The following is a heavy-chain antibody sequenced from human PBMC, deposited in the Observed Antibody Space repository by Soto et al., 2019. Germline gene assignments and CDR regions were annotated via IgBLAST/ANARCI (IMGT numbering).Heavy chain of an antibody. J-gene: IGHJ5*02. CDR1: GGSITSGGYY. V-gene: IGHV4-31*03. CDR2: IFHSGST. D-gene: IGHD2-15*01. Sequence: SETLSLTCTVSGGSITSGGYYWSWIRQPPGKGLEWLGYIFHSGSTLYNPSLRGRLTLSADTSRNQLSLYLTSVTAADTAVYYCVRGGIAGHWFDPWGQGILVTVSS. CDR3: VRGGIAGHWFDP.